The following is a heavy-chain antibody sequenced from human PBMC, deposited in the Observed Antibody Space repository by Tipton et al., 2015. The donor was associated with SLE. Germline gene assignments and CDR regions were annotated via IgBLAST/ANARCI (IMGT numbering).Heavy chain of an antibody. CDR2: IHHSGST. Sequence: GSLRLSCAVSGGSIRSSNWWSWVRQPPGKGLEWIGEIHHSGSTNSNPSLKSRVTISVDKSKNQFSLKLSSVTVADTAVYYCTRGGRGDGANPFDPWGQGTLVTVSS. V-gene: IGHV4-4*02. CDR3: TRGGRGDGANPFDP. J-gene: IGHJ5*02. D-gene: IGHD4/OR15-4a*01. CDR1: GGSIRSSNW.